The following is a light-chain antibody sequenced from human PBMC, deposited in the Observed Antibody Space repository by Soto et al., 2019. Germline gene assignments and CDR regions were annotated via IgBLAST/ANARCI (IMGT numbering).Light chain of an antibody. Sequence: QSALTQPASVSGSPGQAITISCTGTSSDVGDYDYVSWYQQHPGKAPRLMLSDVTNRPSGVSYRFSGSKSGNTAALTISGLQAEDEADYYCSSYTTSSTSHVLFGGGNKLTVL. J-gene: IGLJ2*01. CDR3: SSYTTSSTSHVL. CDR1: SSDVGDYDY. CDR2: DVT. V-gene: IGLV2-14*03.